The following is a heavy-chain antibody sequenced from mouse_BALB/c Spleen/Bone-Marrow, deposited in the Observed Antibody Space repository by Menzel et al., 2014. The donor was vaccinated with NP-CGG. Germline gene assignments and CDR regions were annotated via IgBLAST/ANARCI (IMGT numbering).Heavy chain of an antibody. CDR1: GYAFSSYW. D-gene: IGHD2-12*01. Sequence: VQLQQSGAELVRPGSSVKISCKASGYAFSSYWMSWVKQRPGQGLEWIGQIYPGDGDTNYNGKFKGKATLTADKSSSTAYMQLSSLTSEDSAVYFCARDDGFAYWGQGTLVTVSA. CDR3: ARDDGFAY. J-gene: IGHJ3*01. V-gene: IGHV1-80*01. CDR2: IYPGDGDT.